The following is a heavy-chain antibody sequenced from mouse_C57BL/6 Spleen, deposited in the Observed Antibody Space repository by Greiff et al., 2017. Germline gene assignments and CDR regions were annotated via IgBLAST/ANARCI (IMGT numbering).Heavy chain of an antibody. CDR2: IDPENGDT. CDR1: GFNIKDDY. V-gene: IGHV14-4*01. J-gene: IGHJ1*03. Sequence: VQLKQSGAELVRPGASVKLSCTASGFNIKDDYMHWVKQRPEQGLEWIGWIDPENGDTEYASKFQGKATITADTSSNTAYLQLSSLTSEDTAVYYCTTPLPNWYFDVWGTGTTVTVSS. CDR3: TTPLPNWYFDV.